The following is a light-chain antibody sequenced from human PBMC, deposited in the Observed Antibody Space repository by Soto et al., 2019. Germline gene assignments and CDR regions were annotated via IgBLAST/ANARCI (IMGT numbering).Light chain of an antibody. CDR1: QSITNNY. J-gene: IGKJ1*01. Sequence: EIVLTQSPGTLSFSPGERATLSCRASQSITNNYLAWYQQKAGQVPRLLLYGASTRPTGIPDRFSGSGSGTDFTLTITRLEPDDFAVYYCQHSGSSPRTFGQGTKVDIK. V-gene: IGKV3-20*01. CDR3: QHSGSSPRT. CDR2: GAS.